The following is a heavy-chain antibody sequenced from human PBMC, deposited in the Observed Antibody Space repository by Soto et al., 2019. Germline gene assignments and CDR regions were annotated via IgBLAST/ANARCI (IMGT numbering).Heavy chain of an antibody. CDR1: GFTFNTYA. V-gene: IGHV3-23*01. J-gene: IGHJ4*02. CDR2: ITDSGGAT. D-gene: IGHD2-21*02. CDR3: AKGGLGTECGGACYSRSLDS. Sequence: EVQLLESGGGLVQPGGSLRLSCAASGFTFNTYAMTWVRQASGKWLEYVSSITDSGGATYYADSVKGRFTISRDNSENTLSLQMNSLRAEDTALYYCAKGGLGTECGGACYSRSLDSWGRGTLVTVSS.